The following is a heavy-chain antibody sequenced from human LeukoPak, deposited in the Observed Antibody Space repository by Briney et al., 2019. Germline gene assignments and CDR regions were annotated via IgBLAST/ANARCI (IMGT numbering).Heavy chain of an antibody. Sequence: SETLSLTCTVSGGSVSRDSYYWSWIRQPPGKGLEWIGYIYYSGSPNYNPSLKSRVTMSLDTSRNQFSLKLSSVTAADTAVYYCTRTSASTAIDYWGPGTLVTVSS. CDR2: IYYSGSP. CDR3: TRTSASTAIDY. D-gene: IGHD4-17*01. J-gene: IGHJ4*02. V-gene: IGHV4-61*01. CDR1: GGSVSRDSYY.